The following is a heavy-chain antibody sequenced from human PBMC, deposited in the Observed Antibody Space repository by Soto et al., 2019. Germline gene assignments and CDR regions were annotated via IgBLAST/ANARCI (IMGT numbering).Heavy chain of an antibody. CDR3: ARAERGYYSGGSCSDAFDI. J-gene: IGHJ3*02. V-gene: IGHV3-23*01. CDR2: ISGSGGST. Sequence: GGSLRLSCAASGFTFSSYAMSWVRQAPGKGLEWVSAISGSGGSTYYADSVKGRFTISRDNSKNTLYLQMNSLRAEDTAVYYCARAERGYYSGGSCSDAFDIWGQGTMVTVSS. D-gene: IGHD2-15*01. CDR1: GFTFSSYA.